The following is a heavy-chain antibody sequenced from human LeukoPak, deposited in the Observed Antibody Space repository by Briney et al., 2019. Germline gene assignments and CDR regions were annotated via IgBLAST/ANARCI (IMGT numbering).Heavy chain of an antibody. CDR3: ATHLSVADAFAI. V-gene: IGHV1-2*02. J-gene: IGHJ3*02. CDR2: INPKSGAT. D-gene: IGHD6-19*01. Sequence: ASVKVSCNASGYLFIDYHMHWVRQPPGNGLEWMGWINPKSGATNYAEKFQGRVTVTRDTSISTAYMELSSLTSDDTAVYYCATHLSVADAFAIWGQGTMVTVSS. CDR1: GYLFIDYH.